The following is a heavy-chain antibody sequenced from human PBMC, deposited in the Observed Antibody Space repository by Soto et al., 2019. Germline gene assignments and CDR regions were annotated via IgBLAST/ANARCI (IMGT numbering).Heavy chain of an antibody. Sequence: PGGSLRLSCAASGFTFSSYGMHWVRQAPGKGLEWVAVISYDGSNKYYADSVKGRFTISRDNSKNTLYLQMNSLRAEDTAVYYCAKDGYGRDYYYYYMDVWGKGTTVTVSS. J-gene: IGHJ6*03. CDR2: ISYDGSNK. D-gene: IGHD1-1*01. V-gene: IGHV3-30*18. CDR1: GFTFSSYG. CDR3: AKDGYGRDYYYYYMDV.